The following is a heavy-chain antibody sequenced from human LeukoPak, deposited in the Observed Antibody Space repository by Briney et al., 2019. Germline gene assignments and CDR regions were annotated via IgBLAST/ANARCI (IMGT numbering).Heavy chain of an antibody. CDR1: GGSVGSGSYY. Sequence: NPSETLSLTCTVSGGSVGSGSYYWDWIRQTAGKGLEWIGRNHTSGSTKYSPSLKSRLTILIDTSSNQVSLNLSSVTAADTAIYYCARHGQSSDYWGPGTVVTVSS. CDR2: NHTSGST. D-gene: IGHD3/OR15-3a*01. V-gene: IGHV4-61*02. CDR3: ARHGQSSDY. J-gene: IGHJ4*02.